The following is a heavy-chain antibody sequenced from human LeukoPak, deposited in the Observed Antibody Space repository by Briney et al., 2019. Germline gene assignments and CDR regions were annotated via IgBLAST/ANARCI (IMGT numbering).Heavy chain of an antibody. CDR3: ARQTYYYGKFFFSGKQINWFDP. D-gene: IGHD3-10*01. V-gene: IGHV4-34*01. J-gene: IGHJ5*02. CDR2: INHSGST. CDR1: GGSFSGYY. Sequence: SETLSLTCAVYGGSFSGYYWSWIRQPPGKGLEWIGEINHSGSTNYNPSLKSRVTISVDTSKNQFSLKLSSVTAADTAVYYCARQTYYYGKFFFSGKQINWFDPWGQGTLVTVSS.